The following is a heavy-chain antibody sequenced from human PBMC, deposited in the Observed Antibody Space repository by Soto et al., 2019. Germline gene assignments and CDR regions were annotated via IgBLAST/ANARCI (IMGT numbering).Heavy chain of an antibody. V-gene: IGHV3-23*01. CDR1: GFTFSSYA. Sequence: GESLKISCAASGFTFSSYAMSWVRQAPGKGLEWVSAISGSGGSTYYADSVKGRFTISRDNSKNTLYLQMNSLRAEDTAVYYCAKDVADIVEVPAATVWGKGTTVTVSS. D-gene: IGHD2-2*01. CDR3: AKDVADIVEVPAATV. CDR2: ISGSGGST. J-gene: IGHJ6*04.